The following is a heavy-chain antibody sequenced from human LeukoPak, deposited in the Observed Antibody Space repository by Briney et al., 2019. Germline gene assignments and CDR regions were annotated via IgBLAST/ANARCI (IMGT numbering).Heavy chain of an antibody. CDR2: IYYSGST. V-gene: IGHV4-59*01. Sequence: SETLSLTCTVSGGSISSYYWSWIRQPPGKGLEWIGYIYYSGSTNYNPSLKSRVTISVDTSKNQFSLKLSSVTAADTAVYYCARAGGSSSAPDYWGQGTLVTVSS. CDR1: GGSISSYY. J-gene: IGHJ4*02. CDR3: ARAGGSSSAPDY. D-gene: IGHD6-6*01.